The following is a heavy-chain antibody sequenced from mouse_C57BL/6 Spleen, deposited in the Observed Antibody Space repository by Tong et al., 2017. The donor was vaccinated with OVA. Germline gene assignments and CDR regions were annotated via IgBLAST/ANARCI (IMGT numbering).Heavy chain of an antibody. CDR2: ISSGSSTI. CDR3: ARDREAWFAY. V-gene: IGHV5-17*01. J-gene: IGHJ3*01. CDR1: GFTFSSYA. Sequence: EVQLQESGGGLVKPGGSLKLSCAASGFTFSSYAMSWVRQTPEKRLEWVAYISSGSSTIYYADTVKGRFTISRDNAKNTLFLQMTSLRSEDTAMYYCARDREAWFAYWGQGTLVTVSA.